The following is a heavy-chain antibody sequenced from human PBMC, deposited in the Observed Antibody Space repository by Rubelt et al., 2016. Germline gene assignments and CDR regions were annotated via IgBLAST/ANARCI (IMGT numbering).Heavy chain of an antibody. Sequence: GGSISSYYWSWIRQPPGKGLEWIGYSSYSASTNYNPSLKSRVTISVDTSKNQFSLKLSSVTAADTAVYYCAGSGSSYGSETFDYWGQGTLVTVSS. CDR1: GGSISSYY. CDR3: AGSGSSYGSETFDY. J-gene: IGHJ4*02. D-gene: IGHD5-18*01. V-gene: IGHV4-59*12. CDR2: SSYSAST.